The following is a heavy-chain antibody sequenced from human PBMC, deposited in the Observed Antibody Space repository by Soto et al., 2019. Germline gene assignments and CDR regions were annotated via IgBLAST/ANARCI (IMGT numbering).Heavy chain of an antibody. CDR3: AGPSSGWSAHTGPGYFDL. V-gene: IGHV3-53*02. CDR1: GFTVSSNY. Sequence: EVQLVETGGGLIQPGGSLRLSCAASGFTVSSNYMSWVRQAPGQGLEWVSVIYSGGSTYYADSVKGRFTISRDNSKNTLYLQRNSLRAEDTAVYYCAGPSSGWSAHTGPGYFDLWGRGTLVTVSS. J-gene: IGHJ2*01. D-gene: IGHD6-19*01. CDR2: IYSGGST.